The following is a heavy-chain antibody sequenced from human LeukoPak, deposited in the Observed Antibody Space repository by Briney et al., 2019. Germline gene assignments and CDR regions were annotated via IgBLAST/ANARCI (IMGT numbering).Heavy chain of an antibody. CDR3: ARVSSFSDYYYGMDV. V-gene: IGHV4-39*07. CDR2: IYYSGST. CDR1: GGSISSSSYY. J-gene: IGHJ6*02. Sequence: PSETLSLTCTVSGGSISSSSYYWGWIRQPPGKGLEWIGSIYYSGSTYYNPSLKSRVTISVDTSKNQFSLKLSSVTAADTAVYYCARVSSFSDYYYGMDVWGQGTTVTVSS. D-gene: IGHD3-3*02.